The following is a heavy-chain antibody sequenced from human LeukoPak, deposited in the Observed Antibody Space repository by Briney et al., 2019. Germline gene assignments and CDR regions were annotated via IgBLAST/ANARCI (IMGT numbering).Heavy chain of an antibody. CDR1: GFIFSNYN. V-gene: IGHV3-48*01. CDR2: ISSSSGTI. CDR3: ARETVAGTFDY. J-gene: IGHJ4*02. Sequence: GGSLRLSCAASGFIFSNYNMNWVRQTPGKGLEWLSYISSSSGTIYYADSVKGRFTISGDNAKNSLYLQMNSLRPDDTAVYYCARETVAGTFDYWGQGTLVTVSS. D-gene: IGHD6-19*01.